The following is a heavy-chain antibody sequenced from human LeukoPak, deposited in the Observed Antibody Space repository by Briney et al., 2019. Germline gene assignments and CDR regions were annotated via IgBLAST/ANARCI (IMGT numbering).Heavy chain of an antibody. Sequence: PGGSLRLSCAASGFSFNDYWMSWVRQAPGKGLEWVANINEDGSEKNYVESVKGRFTISRDNAKNSLYLQMNSLRAEDTAVYYCARDPEDSSGYPWGRGDYWGQGTLVTVSS. V-gene: IGHV3-7*01. J-gene: IGHJ4*02. CDR2: INEDGSEK. D-gene: IGHD3-22*01. CDR1: GFSFNDYW. CDR3: ARDPEDSSGYPWGRGDY.